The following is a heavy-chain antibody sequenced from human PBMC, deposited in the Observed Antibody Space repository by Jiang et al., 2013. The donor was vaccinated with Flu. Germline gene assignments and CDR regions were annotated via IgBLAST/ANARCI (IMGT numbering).Heavy chain of an antibody. CDR3: ARDRVPRFVVVPGD. V-gene: IGHV1-3*01. D-gene: IGHD2-2*01. J-gene: IGHJ4*02. Sequence: AEVKKPGASVKVSCKASGYTFTSYAMHWVRQAPGQRLEWMGWINAGNGNTKYSQKFQGRVTITRDTSASTAYMELSSLRSEDTAVYYCARDRVPRFVVVPGDWGQGTLVTVSS. CDR2: INAGNGNT. CDR1: GYTFTSYA.